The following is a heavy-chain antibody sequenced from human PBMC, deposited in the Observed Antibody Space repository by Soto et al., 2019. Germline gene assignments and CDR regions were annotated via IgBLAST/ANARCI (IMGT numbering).Heavy chain of an antibody. CDR1: VGSISSGDYY. D-gene: IGHD3-3*01. CDR2: IYYSGST. J-gene: IGHJ5*02. Sequence: SETLSLTCTVSVGSISSGDYYRSWIRQPPGRGLKWIGYIYYSGSTYYNPSLKSRATISVDTSKNQFSLKLSSVTATDTAVYYCAKENDFWSVDGWFDPWGQGTLVTVSS. V-gene: IGHV4-30-4*02. CDR3: AKENDFWSVDGWFDP.